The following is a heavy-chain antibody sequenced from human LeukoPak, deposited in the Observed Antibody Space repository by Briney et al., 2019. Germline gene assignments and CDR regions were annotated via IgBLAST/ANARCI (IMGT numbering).Heavy chain of an antibody. D-gene: IGHD6-13*01. CDR3: ARAVYSSSWYLGCDY. J-gene: IGHJ4*02. CDR2: ISYDGSNK. CDR1: GFTFSSYA. Sequence: PGGSLRLSCAASGFTFSSYAVHWVRQAPGKGLEWVAVISYDGSNKYYADSVKGRFTISRDNSKNTLYLQMNSLRADDTAVYYCARAVYSSSWYLGCDYWGQGTLVTVSS. V-gene: IGHV3-30*04.